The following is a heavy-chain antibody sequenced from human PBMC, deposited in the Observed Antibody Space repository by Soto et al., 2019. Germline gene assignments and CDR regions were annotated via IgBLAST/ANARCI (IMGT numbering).Heavy chain of an antibody. Sequence: ASVKVSCKASGYTFTTYPMHWVRQAPGQRLEWMGWISTGSGKTKYSPSFQGRLTVTRDTSANTVYMELSSLRSEDTAVYYCAKDGPNYRAGDYWGLGTLVTVSS. J-gene: IGHJ4*02. D-gene: IGHD6-19*01. CDR1: GYTFTTYP. V-gene: IGHV1-3*04. CDR2: ISTGSGKT. CDR3: AKDGPNYRAGDY.